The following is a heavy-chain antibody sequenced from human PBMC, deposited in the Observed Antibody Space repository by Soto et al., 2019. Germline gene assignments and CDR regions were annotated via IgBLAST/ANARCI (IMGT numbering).Heavy chain of an antibody. Sequence: PSETLSLSCTGSGGSVSSASYSCSWRRKPPGKGLEWIGYIYYSGSTNYNPPLKSRVTISVDTSKNQFSLKLSSVTAADTAVYYCAREPSVWLYNAFDIWGQGTMVTVSS. J-gene: IGHJ3*02. CDR1: GGSVSSASYS. CDR2: IYYSGST. V-gene: IGHV4-61*01. CDR3: AREPSVWLYNAFDI. D-gene: IGHD3-16*01.